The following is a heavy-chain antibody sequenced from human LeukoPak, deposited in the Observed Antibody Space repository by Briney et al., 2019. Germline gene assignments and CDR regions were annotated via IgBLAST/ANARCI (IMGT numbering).Heavy chain of an antibody. CDR1: GFTCSSDA. CDR2: ISGSGGST. CDR3: AKDGSGYSYGYFDY. V-gene: IGHV3-23*01. Sequence: GGSLRLSCAASGFTCSSDAMSWGRQAPGKGLEWVSAISGSGGSTYYADSVKGRFTVSRDNSKNTMYLQMNSLRADDTAVYYCAKDGSGYSYGYFDYWGQGTLVTVSS. D-gene: IGHD5-18*01. J-gene: IGHJ4*02.